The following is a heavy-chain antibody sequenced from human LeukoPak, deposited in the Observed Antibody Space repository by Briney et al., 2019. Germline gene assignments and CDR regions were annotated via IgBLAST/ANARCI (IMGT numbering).Heavy chain of an antibody. D-gene: IGHD2-8*01. V-gene: IGHV4-34*01. CDR1: GGSFSGYY. CDR3: ATVSRGYFDY. Sequence: SETLSLTCAVYGGSFSGYYWSWIRQPPGEGLEWIGEINHSGSTNYNPSLKSRVTISVDTSKNQFSLKLSSVTAADTAVYYCATVSRGYFDYWGQGTLVTVSS. J-gene: IGHJ4*02. CDR2: INHSGST.